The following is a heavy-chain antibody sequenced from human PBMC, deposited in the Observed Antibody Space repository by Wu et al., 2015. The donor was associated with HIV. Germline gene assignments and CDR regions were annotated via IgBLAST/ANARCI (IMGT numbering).Heavy chain of an antibody. J-gene: IGHJ4*02. D-gene: IGHD2-8*02. CDR3: AEDTVAK. Sequence: QVQLVQSGAEVKKPGTSVSVSCKASGISFVNNGITWVRQAPGQGLEWMGWINGENGDIRESQKFQGRLILAKDTPSTTAYMVLRDLTSDDTATYYCAEDTVAKWGQGTLVIVSS. CDR1: GISFVNNG. V-gene: IGHV1-18*01. CDR2: INGENGDI.